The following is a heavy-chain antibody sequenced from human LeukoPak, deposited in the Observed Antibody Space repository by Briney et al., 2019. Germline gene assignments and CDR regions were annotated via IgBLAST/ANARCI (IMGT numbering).Heavy chain of an antibody. CDR2: IRTAAGDP. CDR3: ARGSRGDFYYYMDV. CDR1: GFTFSNYD. Sequence: QSGGSLRLSCVASGFTFSNYDLHWVRQSTGKGLEWVSAIRTAAGDPHYSDSVKGRFTISRENAKNSVYLQMDSLRAGDTAVYFCARGSRGDFYYYMDVWGKGATVTVSS. V-gene: IGHV3-13*05. D-gene: IGHD3-10*01. J-gene: IGHJ6*03.